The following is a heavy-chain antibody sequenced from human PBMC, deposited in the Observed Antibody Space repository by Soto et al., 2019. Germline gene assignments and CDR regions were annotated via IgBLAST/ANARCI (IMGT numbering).Heavy chain of an antibody. CDR3: AREPYSSSWCDY. V-gene: IGHV4-31*03. Sequence: SETLSLTCTVSGGSISSGGYYWSWIRQHPGKGLEWIGYIYYSGSTYYNPSLKSRVTISVDTSKNQFSLKLSSVTAADTAVYYCAREPYSSSWCDYWGQRTLVTVSS. CDR2: IYYSGST. D-gene: IGHD6-13*01. J-gene: IGHJ4*02. CDR1: GGSISSGGYY.